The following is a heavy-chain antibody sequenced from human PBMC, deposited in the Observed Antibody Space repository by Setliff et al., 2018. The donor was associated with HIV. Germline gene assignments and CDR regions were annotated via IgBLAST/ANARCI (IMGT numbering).Heavy chain of an antibody. CDR2: IIPIFGTT. CDR3: ARDPDRVRGIYYYYMDV. CDR1: GGTFSTYA. V-gene: IGHV1-69*13. J-gene: IGHJ6*03. D-gene: IGHD6-13*01. Sequence: SVKVSCKASGGTFSTYAISWVRQAPGQGLEWMGGIIPIFGTTNYAQKFQGRVTITADDSTSTAYMELTSLRSEDTAVYYCARDPDRVRGIYYYYMDVWGQGTTVTVS.